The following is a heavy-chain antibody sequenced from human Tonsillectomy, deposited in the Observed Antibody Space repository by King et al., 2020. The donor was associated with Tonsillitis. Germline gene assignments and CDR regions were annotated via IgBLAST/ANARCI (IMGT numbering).Heavy chain of an antibody. V-gene: IGHV3-23*03. CDR2: IYSGGSST. CDR1: GFTFSSYA. D-gene: IGHD3-22*01. CDR3: VKEHYYDSSEAFDY. Sequence: QLVQSGGGLVQPGGSLRLSCAASGFTFSSYAMSWVRQAPGKGLEWVSVIYSGGSSTYYADSVKGRFTISRDNSKNTLYLQMNSLRAEDTAVYYCVKEHYYDSSEAFDYWGQGTLVTVSS. J-gene: IGHJ4*02.